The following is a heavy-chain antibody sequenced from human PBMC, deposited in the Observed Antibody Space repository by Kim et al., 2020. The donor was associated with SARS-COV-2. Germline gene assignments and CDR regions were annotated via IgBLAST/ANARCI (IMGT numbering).Heavy chain of an antibody. D-gene: IGHD3-22*01. CDR2: IYDSGST. J-gene: IGHJ6*01. CDR3: ARSRDSCGYYRSMDV. V-gene: IGHV4-61*01. Sequence: SETLSLTCTVSGDSVNSFSHYWSWIRQPPGKGLVWIGYIYDSGSTNYSPSLKSRVTISVDTSKTQLSLMLSSVTAADTAVYYCARSRDSCGYYRSMDVWG. CDR1: GDSVNSFSHY.